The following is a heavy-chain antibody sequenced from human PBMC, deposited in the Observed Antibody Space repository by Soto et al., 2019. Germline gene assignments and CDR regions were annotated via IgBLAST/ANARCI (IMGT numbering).Heavy chain of an antibody. Sequence: QVQLVQSGAEVKKPGSSVKVSCKASGGTYSSYAISWVRQAPGQGLEWMGGIIPIFGTANHAQKFQGRVTITADKSTSTAYMELSSLRSEDTAVYYCARDRSDYYDSCGYYPYFDYWGQGTLVTVSS. V-gene: IGHV1-69*06. CDR2: IIPIFGTA. D-gene: IGHD3-22*01. J-gene: IGHJ4*02. CDR1: GGTYSSYA. CDR3: ARDRSDYYDSCGYYPYFDY.